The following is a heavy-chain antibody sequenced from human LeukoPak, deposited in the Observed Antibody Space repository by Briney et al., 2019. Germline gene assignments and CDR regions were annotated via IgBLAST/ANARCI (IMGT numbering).Heavy chain of an antibody. CDR1: GFTFSSYS. V-gene: IGHV3-15*06. J-gene: IGHJ1*01. D-gene: IGHD3-22*01. CDR3: TKSSGFQH. CDR2: IKSKVYGGTI. Sequence: GGSLRLSCAASGFTFSSYSMNWVRQAPGKGLEWVGRIKSKVYGGTIHYAAPVTGKFTISRDDSKDTLYLQMDSLKIEDTAVYYCTKSSGFQHWGQGTLVTVSS.